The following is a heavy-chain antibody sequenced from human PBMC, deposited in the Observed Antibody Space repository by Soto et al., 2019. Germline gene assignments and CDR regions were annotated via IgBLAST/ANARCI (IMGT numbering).Heavy chain of an antibody. CDR1: GFTFSSYA. Sequence: GGSLRLSCAASGFTFSSYAMSWVRQAPGKGLEWVSAISGSGGSTYYADSVKGRFTISRDNSKNTLYLQMNSLRAEDTAVYYCTTDSLFTMTLVRFDLWGHGTLVTVPQ. CDR2: ISGSGGST. J-gene: IGHJ4*01. D-gene: IGHD2-2*01. V-gene: IGHV3-23*01. CDR3: TTDSLFTMTLVRFDL.